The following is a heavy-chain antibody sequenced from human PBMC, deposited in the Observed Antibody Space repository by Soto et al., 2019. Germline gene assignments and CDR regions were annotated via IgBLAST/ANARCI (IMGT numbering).Heavy chain of an antibody. Sequence: SETLSLTCAVYGGSFSGYYWTWIRQPPGTGLEWIGEINHSGSTNYNPSLKSRVTISVDTSKNQFSLKLSSVTAADTAVYYCARWSTIFGVVTSFDYCGQGTLVTVSS. CDR2: INHSGST. CDR1: GGSFSGYY. CDR3: ARWSTIFGVVTSFDY. D-gene: IGHD3-3*01. V-gene: IGHV4-34*01. J-gene: IGHJ4*02.